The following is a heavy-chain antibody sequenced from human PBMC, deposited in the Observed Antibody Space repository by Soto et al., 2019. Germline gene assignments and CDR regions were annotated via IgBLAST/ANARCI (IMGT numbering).Heavy chain of an antibody. CDR3: AREQITMVRGVVLGGMDV. CDR1: GFTFSSYA. Sequence: GGSLRLSCAASGFTFSSYAMHWVRQAPGKGLEWVAVISYDGSNKYYADSVKGRFTISRDNSKNTLYLQMNSLRAEDTAVYYCAREQITMVRGVVLGGMDVWGQGTTVTVSS. D-gene: IGHD3-10*01. CDR2: ISYDGSNK. J-gene: IGHJ6*02. V-gene: IGHV3-30-3*01.